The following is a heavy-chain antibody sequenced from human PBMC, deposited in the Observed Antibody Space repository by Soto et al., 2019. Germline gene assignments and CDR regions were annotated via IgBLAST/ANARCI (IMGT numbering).Heavy chain of an antibody. V-gene: IGHV1-69*02. CDR1: GGTFSSYT. CDR2: IIPILGIA. CDR3: ARGVVVPATITYYFDY. Sequence: QVQLVQSGAEVKKPGSSVKVSCKASGGTFSSYTISWVRQAPGQGLEWMGRIIPILGIANYAQKFQGRVTITADKSTSTAYMELSSLRSEDTAVYYGARGVVVPATITYYFDYWGQGTLVTVSS. D-gene: IGHD2-2*01. J-gene: IGHJ4*02.